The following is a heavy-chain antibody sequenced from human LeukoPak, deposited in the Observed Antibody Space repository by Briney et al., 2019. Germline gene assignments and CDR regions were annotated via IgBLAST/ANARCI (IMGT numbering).Heavy chain of an antibody. J-gene: IGHJ6*02. D-gene: IGHD1-26*01. V-gene: IGHV3-23*01. CDR1: GFTFSRYA. Sequence: TGGSLRLSCAGSGFTFSRYAMSWVRQAPGKGLEWVSAIGGSGDTYYADSVKGRFTISRDNSKSTLSLQMNSLRAEDSAVYYCAKEWPWENFYYGMNVWGQGTTVTVSS. CDR3: AKEWPWENFYYGMNV. CDR2: IGGSGDT.